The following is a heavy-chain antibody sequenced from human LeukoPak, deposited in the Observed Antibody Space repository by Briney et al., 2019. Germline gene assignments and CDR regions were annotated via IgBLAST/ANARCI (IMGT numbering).Heavy chain of an antibody. J-gene: IGHJ5*02. D-gene: IGHD4-17*01. CDR2: INPNSGGT. CDR3: ASQTGPGDWFDP. V-gene: IGHV1-2*02. Sequence: ASVKVSCRASGYTFTGYYMHWVRQAPGQGLEWMGWINPNSGGTNYAQKFQGRVTMTRDTSISTAYMELSRLRSDDTAVYYCASQTGPGDWFDPWGQGTLVTVSS. CDR1: GYTFTGYY.